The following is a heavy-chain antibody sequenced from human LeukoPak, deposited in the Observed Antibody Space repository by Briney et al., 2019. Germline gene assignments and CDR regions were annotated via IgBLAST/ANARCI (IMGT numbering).Heavy chain of an antibody. CDR2: ITSSSSTI. Sequence: GGSLRLSCAASGFTFSTYSMNWVRQAPGKGLEWVSYITSSSSTIYYADSVRGRFTISRDNAKNSLYLQMNSLRDEDTAVYYCARVDWMMGAFDIWGQGTMVTASA. J-gene: IGHJ3*02. D-gene: IGHD1-1*01. CDR1: GFTFSTYS. V-gene: IGHV3-48*02. CDR3: ARVDWMMGAFDI.